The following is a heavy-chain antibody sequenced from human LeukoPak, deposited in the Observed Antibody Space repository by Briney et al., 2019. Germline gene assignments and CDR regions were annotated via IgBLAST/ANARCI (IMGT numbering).Heavy chain of an antibody. J-gene: IGHJ6*03. CDR1: GFTFSSYG. CDR2: IRYDGSNK. D-gene: IGHD3-10*01. V-gene: IGHV3-30*02. CDR3: ASPGGDYYYYMDV. Sequence: GGSLRLSCAASGFTFSSYGMHRVRQAPGKGLEWVAFIRYDGSNKYYADSVKGRFTISRDNSKNTLYLQMNSLRAEDTAVYYCASPGGDYYYYMDVWGKGTTVTVSS.